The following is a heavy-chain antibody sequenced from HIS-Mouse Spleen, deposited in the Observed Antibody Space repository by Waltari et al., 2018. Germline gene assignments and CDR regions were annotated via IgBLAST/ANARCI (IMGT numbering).Heavy chain of an antibody. V-gene: IGHV4-39*07. CDR2: IYYSGST. CDR1: GGSISSSSYY. J-gene: IGHJ2*01. Sequence: QLQLQESGPGLVKPSETLSLTCTASGGSISSSSYYWGWIRQPPGKGLDWIGSIYYSGSTYYNPSLKSRVTISVDTSKNQFSLKLSSVTAADTAVYYCAREIPYSSSWYDWYFDLWGRGTLVTVSS. D-gene: IGHD6-13*01. CDR3: AREIPYSSSWYDWYFDL.